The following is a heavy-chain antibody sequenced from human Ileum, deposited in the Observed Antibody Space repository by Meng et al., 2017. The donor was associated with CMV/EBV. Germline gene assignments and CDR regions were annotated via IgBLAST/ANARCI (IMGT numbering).Heavy chain of an antibody. V-gene: IGHV3-15*01. CDR3: GTLKGDCTSGLCYPGGLDS. CDR1: GFSIIHAY. D-gene: IGHD2-8*01. Sequence: GGSLRLSGVVSGFSIIHAYMSWVRQAPGKGLEWVGQIKSKGGGGTADYAATVQGRFSSARDDSKNTIFLQMNSLKSEDTGNYFCGTLKGDCTSGLCYPGGLDSWGQGTLVTVSS. CDR2: IKSKGGGGTA. J-gene: IGHJ4*02.